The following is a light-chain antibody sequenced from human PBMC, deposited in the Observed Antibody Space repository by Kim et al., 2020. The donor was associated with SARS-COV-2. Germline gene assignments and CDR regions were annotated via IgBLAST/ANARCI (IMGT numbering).Light chain of an antibody. V-gene: IGLV1-51*01. CDR2: DNN. CDR1: SSSVGNDF. J-gene: IGLJ1*01. Sequence: VTLSCSGGSSSVGNDFVSLHQHRPRAAPMLVMYDNNRRPSGVSARFSGSKSGTSATLDITGLQPGDEADYYCGTWDRSLSVGVFGTGTKVTVL. CDR3: GTWDRSLSVGV.